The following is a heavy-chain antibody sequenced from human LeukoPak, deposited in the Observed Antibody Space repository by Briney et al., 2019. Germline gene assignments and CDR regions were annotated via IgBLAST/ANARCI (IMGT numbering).Heavy chain of an antibody. CDR2: ISGSGGST. V-gene: IGHV3-23*01. Sequence: PGGSLRLSCAASGFTFSSYDLTWVRQAPGKGLEWVSAISGSGGSTYYADSVKGRFTISRDNSKNTLYLQMNSLRAEDTAVYYCAKDRIGIAVAGPIDYWGQGTLVTVSS. D-gene: IGHD6-19*01. J-gene: IGHJ4*02. CDR1: GFTFSSYD. CDR3: AKDRIGIAVAGPIDY.